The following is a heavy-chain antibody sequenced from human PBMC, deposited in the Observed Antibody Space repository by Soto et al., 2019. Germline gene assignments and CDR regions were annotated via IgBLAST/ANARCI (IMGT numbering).Heavy chain of an antibody. V-gene: IGHV1-2*04. Sequence: ASVKVSCKASGYTFTGYYMHWVRQAPGQGHEWMGWINPNSGGTNYAQKFQGWVTMTRDTSISTAYMELSRLRSDDTAVYYCARDIGYSSGWYYYYGMDVWGQGTTVTVSS. CDR3: ARDIGYSSGWYYYYGMDV. J-gene: IGHJ6*02. D-gene: IGHD6-19*01. CDR1: GYTFTGYY. CDR2: INPNSGGT.